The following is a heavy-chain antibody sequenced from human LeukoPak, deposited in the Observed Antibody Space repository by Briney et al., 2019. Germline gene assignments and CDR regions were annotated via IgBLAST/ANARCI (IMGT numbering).Heavy chain of an antibody. J-gene: IGHJ4*02. CDR1: GFTFSSYT. CDR3: ARVLSGTLTFDH. CDR2: ITSSSSYI. D-gene: IGHD3-9*01. V-gene: IGHV3-21*01. Sequence: GGSLRLSCAASGFTFSSYTMNWVRQAPGKGLEWVSSITSSSSYIYYTDSAKGRFTISRDNAKNSLFLQMNSLRAEDTAVYYCARVLSGTLTFDHWGQGALVAVAS.